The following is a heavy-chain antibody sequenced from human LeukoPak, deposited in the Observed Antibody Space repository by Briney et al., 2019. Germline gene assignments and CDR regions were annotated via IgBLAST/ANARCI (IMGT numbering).Heavy chain of an antibody. CDR2: IYESGTT. CDR3: ARVRLGPTTDY. Sequence: SETLSLTCTVPGYSIRSGFYWGWIQQPPGKGLEWIGSIYESGTTYYNPSLKSRVTMSVDTSKNQFSLKVNSVTASDTAVYYCARVRLGPTTDYWGQGTLVTVSS. CDR1: GYSIRSGFY. D-gene: IGHD1-14*01. J-gene: IGHJ4*02. V-gene: IGHV4-38-2*02.